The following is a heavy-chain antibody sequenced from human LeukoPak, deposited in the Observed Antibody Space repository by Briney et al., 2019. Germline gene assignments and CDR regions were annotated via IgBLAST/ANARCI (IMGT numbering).Heavy chain of an antibody. CDR3: ARGRPYYYDSSGYYSGDNFDY. D-gene: IGHD3-22*01. Sequence: SETLSLTCAVYGGSFSGYYWSWIRQPPGKGLEWMGEINNSGSTNYNPSLKSRVTISVDTSKNQFSLKLSSVTAADTAVYYCARGRPYYYDSSGYYSGDNFDYWGQGTLVTVSS. CDR2: INNSGST. CDR1: GGSFSGYY. J-gene: IGHJ4*02. V-gene: IGHV4-34*01.